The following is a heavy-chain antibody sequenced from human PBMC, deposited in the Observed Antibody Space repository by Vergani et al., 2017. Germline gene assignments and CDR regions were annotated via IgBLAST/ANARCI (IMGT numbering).Heavy chain of an antibody. V-gene: IGHV3-21*01. CDR2: ISSSSSYI. Sequence: EVQLVESGGGLVKPGGSLRLSCAASGFTFSSYSMNWVRQAPGKGLEWVSSISSSSSYIYYADSVKGRFTISRDNAKNSLYLQMNSLRAEDTAVYYCARVLVGERVATTLFDYWGQGTLVTVSS. CDR1: GFTFSSYS. J-gene: IGHJ4*02. D-gene: IGHD5-12*01. CDR3: ARVLVGERVATTLFDY.